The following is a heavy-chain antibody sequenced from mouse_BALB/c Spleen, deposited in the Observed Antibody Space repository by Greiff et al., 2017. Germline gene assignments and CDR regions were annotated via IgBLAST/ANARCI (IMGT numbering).Heavy chain of an antibody. V-gene: IGHV1-9*01. CDR1: GYTFSSYW. CDR2: ILPGSGST. D-gene: IGHD2-4*01. J-gene: IGHJ4*01. CDR3: ARSDDYAYAMDD. Sequence: QVQLQQSGAELMKPGASVKISCKATGYTFSSYWIEWVKQRPGHGLEWIGEILPGSGSTNYNEKFKGKATFTADTSSNTAYMQLSSLTSEDSAVYDCARSDDYAYAMDDWGEGTSVTVSS.